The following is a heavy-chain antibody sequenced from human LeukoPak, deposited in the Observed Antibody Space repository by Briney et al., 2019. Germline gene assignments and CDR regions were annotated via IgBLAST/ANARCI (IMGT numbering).Heavy chain of an antibody. Sequence: PGGSLRLSCAASGFTFSSYEMNWVRQAPGKGLEWVSYISSSGSTIYYADSVKGRFTISRDNAKNSLYLQMNSLRAEDTAVYYCAKAHLGDYYDSSGYYLGDDAFDIWGQGTMVTVSS. CDR2: ISSSGSTI. CDR3: AKAHLGDYYDSSGYYLGDDAFDI. V-gene: IGHV3-48*03. CDR1: GFTFSSYE. J-gene: IGHJ3*02. D-gene: IGHD3-22*01.